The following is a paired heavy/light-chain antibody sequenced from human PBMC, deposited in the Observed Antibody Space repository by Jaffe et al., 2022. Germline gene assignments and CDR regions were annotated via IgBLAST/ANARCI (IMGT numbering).Heavy chain of an antibody. J-gene: IGHJ4*02. CDR1: GGSISSRNYY. CDR3: ARLDYDDLVVDY. Sequence: QVQMQESGPGLAKPSETLSLTCSVSGGSISSRNYYWGWIRQPPGKGLEWIGSIYYSGSTYYNPSLESRVTISVDTSKNQFSLNLSSVTAADTTVYYCARLDYDDLVVDYWGQGALVTVSS. V-gene: IGHV4-39*01. D-gene: IGHD4-17*01. CDR2: IYYSGST.
Light chain of an antibody. Sequence: QLVLTQSPSASASLGASVKLTCSLSSGHSTYTIAWHQQQPEKGPRFLMKVNSDGSHKKGDGIPDRFSGSSSGGERYLTISSLQSEDEADYYCQTWGTGFWVFGGGTKLTVL. V-gene: IGLV4-69*01. CDR2: VNSDGSH. CDR1: SGHSTYT. CDR3: QTWGTGFWV. J-gene: IGLJ3*02.